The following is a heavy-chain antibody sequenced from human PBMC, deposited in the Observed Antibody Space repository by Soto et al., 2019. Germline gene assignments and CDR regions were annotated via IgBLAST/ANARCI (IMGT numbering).Heavy chain of an antibody. CDR2: ISSSSSYI. J-gene: IGHJ4*02. CDR3: ASRLYGSGSYYNLDY. D-gene: IGHD3-10*01. V-gene: IGHV3-21*01. Sequence: EVQLVESGGGLVKPGGSLRLSCAASGFTFSSYSMNWVRQAPGKGLEWVSSISSSSSYIYYADSVKGRFTISRDNAKNSLYLQMNSLRAEDTAVYYSASRLYGSGSYYNLDYWGQGTLVTVSS. CDR1: GFTFSSYS.